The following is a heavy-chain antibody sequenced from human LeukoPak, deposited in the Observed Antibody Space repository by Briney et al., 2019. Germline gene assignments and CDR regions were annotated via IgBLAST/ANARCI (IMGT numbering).Heavy chain of an antibody. D-gene: IGHD1-26*01. Sequence: GESLKISCKGSGYSFPSYWFGWVRQIPGKGLEGMGIIYPGDSDTRYSTSFQGQVTTSADKSISTAYLQWSSLKASDTAMYYCASWWELRAFDIWGQGTMVTVSS. CDR2: IYPGDSDT. J-gene: IGHJ3*02. V-gene: IGHV5-51*01. CDR3: ASWWELRAFDI. CDR1: GYSFPSYW.